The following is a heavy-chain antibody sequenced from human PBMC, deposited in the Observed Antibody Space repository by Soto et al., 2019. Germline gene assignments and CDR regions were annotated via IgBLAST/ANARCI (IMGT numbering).Heavy chain of an antibody. CDR2: ISSSSSYI. D-gene: IGHD6-13*01. J-gene: IGHJ4*02. V-gene: IGHV3-21*01. CDR3: ARDLGEAAAGAFDY. Sequence: GSLRLSCAASGFTFSSYSMNWVRQAPGKGLEWVSSISSSSSYIYYADSVKGRFTISRDNAKNSLYLQMNSLRAEDTAVYYCARDLGEAAAGAFDYWGQGTLVTVSS. CDR1: GFTFSSYS.